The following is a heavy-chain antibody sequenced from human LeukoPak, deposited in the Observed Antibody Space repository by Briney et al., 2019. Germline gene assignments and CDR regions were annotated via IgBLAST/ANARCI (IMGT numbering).Heavy chain of an antibody. V-gene: IGHV3-66*01. J-gene: IGHJ4*02. Sequence: ETLSLTCTVSGGSISSSSYYWGWIRQPPGKGLEWVSVIYSGGSTYYADSVKGRFTISRDNSKNTLYLQMNSLRAEDTAVYYCARRFDYWGQGTLVTVSS. CDR3: ARRFDY. CDR1: GGSISSSSYY. CDR2: IYSGGST.